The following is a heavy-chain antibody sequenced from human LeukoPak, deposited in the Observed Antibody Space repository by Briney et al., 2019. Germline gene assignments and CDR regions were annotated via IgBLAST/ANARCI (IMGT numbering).Heavy chain of an antibody. CDR2: IIPILGIA. J-gene: IGHJ6*02. CDR3: ARVHYYGSGSYYYYYYGMDV. D-gene: IGHD3-10*01. CDR1: GGTFSSYA. Sequence: SVKVSCKASGGTFSSYAISWVRQAPGQGLGWMGRIIPILGIANYAQKFQGRVTITADKSTSTAYMELSSLRSEDTAVYYCARVHYYGSGSYYYYYYGMDVWGQGTTVTVSS. V-gene: IGHV1-69*04.